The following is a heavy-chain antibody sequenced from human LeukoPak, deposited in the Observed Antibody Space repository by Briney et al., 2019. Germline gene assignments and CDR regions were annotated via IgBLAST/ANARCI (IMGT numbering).Heavy chain of an antibody. V-gene: IGHV4-30-2*01. CDR2: IYHSGST. CDR1: GGSISSGGYY. Sequence: SETLSLTCTVSGGSISSGGYYWSWIRQPPGKGLEWIGYIYHSGSTYYNPSLKSRVTISVDRSKNQFSLKLSSVTAADTAVYYCASVIVGATGNYFDYWGQGTLVTVSS. CDR3: ASVIVGATGNYFDY. J-gene: IGHJ4*02. D-gene: IGHD1-26*01.